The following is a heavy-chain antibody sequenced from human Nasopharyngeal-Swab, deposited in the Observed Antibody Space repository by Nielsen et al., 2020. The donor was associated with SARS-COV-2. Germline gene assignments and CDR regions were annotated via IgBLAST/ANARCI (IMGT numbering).Heavy chain of an antibody. CDR3: ARRDCSSTSCSHYYYYGMDV. CDR2: IDPSDSYT. D-gene: IGHD2-2*01. CDR1: GYSFTSYW. J-gene: IGHJ6*02. Sequence: GESLKISCKGSGYSFTSYWISWVRQMPGKGLEWMGRIDPSDSYTNYSPSFQGHVTISADKSISTVYLQWSSLKASDTAMYYCARRDCSSTSCSHYYYYGMDVWGQGTTVTVSS. V-gene: IGHV5-10-1*01.